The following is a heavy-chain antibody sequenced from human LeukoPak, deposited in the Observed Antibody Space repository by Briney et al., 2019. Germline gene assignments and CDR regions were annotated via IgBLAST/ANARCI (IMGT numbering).Heavy chain of an antibody. CDR1: GGTFSSYA. CDR3: AREGSTAPLN. V-gene: IGHV1-69*13. J-gene: IGHJ4*02. CDR2: IIPIFGTA. Sequence: ASVKVSCKASGGTFSSYAISWVRQAPGQGLEWTGGIIPIFGTANYAQKFQGRVTITADESTSTAYMELSSLRSEDTAVYYCAREGSTAPLNWGQGILVTVSS. D-gene: IGHD2-15*01.